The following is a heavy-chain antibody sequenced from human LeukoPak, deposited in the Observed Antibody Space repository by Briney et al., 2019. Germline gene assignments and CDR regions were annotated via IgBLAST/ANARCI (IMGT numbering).Heavy chain of an antibody. CDR1: GGSISSGSYY. V-gene: IGHV4-61*02. J-gene: IGHJ4*02. D-gene: IGHD3-3*01. Sequence: SQTLSLTCTVSGGSISSGSYYWSWIRQPAGKGLEWIGRIYTSGSTNYNPSLKSRVTISVDTSKNQFSLKLSSVTAADTAVYYCARELVGITIFGVAYDYWGQGTPVTVSS. CDR2: IYTSGST. CDR3: ARELVGITIFGVAYDY.